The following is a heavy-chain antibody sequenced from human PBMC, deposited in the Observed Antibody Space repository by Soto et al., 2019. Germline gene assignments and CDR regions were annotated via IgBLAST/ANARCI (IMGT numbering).Heavy chain of an antibody. CDR2: IDWDDDK. J-gene: IGHJ4*02. CDR3: ARTAGYYRGRQFDY. Sequence: SGPTLVNPTQTLTLTCTFSGFSLGTTGMRVSWIRQPPGKALEWLARIDWDDDKFYSTSLKTRLTISKDTSKNQVVLRMTNMDPADTATYYCARTAGYYRGRQFDYWGQGTLVTVSS. D-gene: IGHD3-10*01. CDR1: GFSLGTTGMR. V-gene: IGHV2-70*04.